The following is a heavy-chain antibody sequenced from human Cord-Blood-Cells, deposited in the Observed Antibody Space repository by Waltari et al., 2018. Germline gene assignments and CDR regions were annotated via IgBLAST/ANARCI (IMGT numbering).Heavy chain of an antibody. V-gene: IGHV3-53*01. Sequence: EVQLVESGGGFCRPGGALRLSCAASAFTVSSNHMSWGRQAPGKGLEGVSVMYSGGSTYYADSVKGRFTISRDNSKNTLYLQMNSLRAEDTAVYYCASGPKSYWYFDLWGRGTLVTVSS. CDR2: MYSGGST. CDR1: AFTVSSNH. CDR3: ASGPKSYWYFDL. J-gene: IGHJ2*01.